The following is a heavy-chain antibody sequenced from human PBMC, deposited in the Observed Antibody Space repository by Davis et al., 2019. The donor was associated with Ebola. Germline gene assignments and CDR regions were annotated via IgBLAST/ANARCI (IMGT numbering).Heavy chain of an antibody. D-gene: IGHD3-22*01. CDR3: ARQESLYGSSDY. CDR2: IYAGDSDT. J-gene: IGHJ4*02. CDR1: GYSFTSYW. V-gene: IGHV5-51*01. Sequence: GGSLRLSCKGSGYSFTSYWIAWVRQTPGKGLEWMGIIYAGDSDTRYSPSFEGQVTISVDRSITTAYLQWSSLRSSDTAIYYCARQESLYGSSDYWGQGTLVTVSS.